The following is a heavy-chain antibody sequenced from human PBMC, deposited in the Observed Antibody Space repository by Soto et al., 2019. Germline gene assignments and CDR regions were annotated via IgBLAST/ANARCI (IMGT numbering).Heavy chain of an antibody. CDR2: ISYSGTT. CDR1: GGSISSYY. Sequence: PSETLSLTCAVSGGSISSYYWSWIRQPPGKGLEWIGHISYSGTTNYNPSLQSRVTMSLDTSKNHFSLRLSSVTTADTAVYYCARDLGGSAKATQRYNWFDPWGQGTLVTVS. J-gene: IGHJ5*02. CDR3: ARDLGGSAKATQRYNWFDP. D-gene: IGHD3-16*01. V-gene: IGHV4-59*01.